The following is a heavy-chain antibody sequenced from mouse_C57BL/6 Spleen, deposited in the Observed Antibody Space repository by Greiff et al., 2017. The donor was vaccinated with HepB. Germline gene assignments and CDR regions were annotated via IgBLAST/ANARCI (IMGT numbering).Heavy chain of an antibody. CDR1: GYAFSSSW. CDR2: IYPGDGDT. Sequence: VQLQQSGPELVKPGASVKISCKASGYAFSSSWMNWVKQRPGKGLEWIGRIYPGDGDTNYNGKFKGKATLTADKSSSTAYMQLSSLTSEDSAVYFCAREILYGDMDYWGKGTSVTVSS. D-gene: IGHD1-1*01. CDR3: AREILYGDMDY. V-gene: IGHV1-82*01. J-gene: IGHJ4*01.